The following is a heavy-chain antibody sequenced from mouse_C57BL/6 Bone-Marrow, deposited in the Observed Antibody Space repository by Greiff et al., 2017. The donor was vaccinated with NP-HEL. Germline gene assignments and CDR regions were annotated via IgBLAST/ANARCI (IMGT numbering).Heavy chain of an antibody. CDR3: ARDGYYRNFDV. CDR2: IHPNSGST. V-gene: IGHV1-64*01. CDR1: GYTFTSYW. Sequence: QVQLQQPGAELVKPGASVKLSCKASGYTFTSYWMHWVKQRPGQGLEWIGMIHPNSGSTNYNEKFKSKATLTVDKSSSTAYMQLSSLTSEDSAVYYCARDGYYRNFDVWGTGTTVTVSS. J-gene: IGHJ1*03. D-gene: IGHD2-3*01.